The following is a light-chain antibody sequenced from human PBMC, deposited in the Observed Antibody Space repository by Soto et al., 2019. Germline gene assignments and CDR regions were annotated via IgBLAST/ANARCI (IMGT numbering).Light chain of an antibody. CDR3: CSYAGSNNLI. CDR1: NSEISAYNY. CDR2: EVS. J-gene: IGLJ1*01. Sequence: QSVLTQPPSASGSPGQSVTISCTGTNSEISAYNYVSWYQQYPGKAPKLMIFEVSKRPSGVPDRFSGSKSGNTASLTVSGLQAEDEADYYCCSYAGSNNLIFGTGTKVTVL. V-gene: IGLV2-8*01.